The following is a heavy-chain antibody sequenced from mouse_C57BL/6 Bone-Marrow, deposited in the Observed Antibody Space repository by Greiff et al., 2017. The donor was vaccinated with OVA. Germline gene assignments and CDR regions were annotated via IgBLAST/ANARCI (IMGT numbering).Heavy chain of an antibody. CDR3: AREGTTVVAKNAMDY. CDR1: GFTFSSYA. V-gene: IGHV5-4*01. CDR2: ISDGGSYT. D-gene: IGHD1-1*01. J-gene: IGHJ4*01. Sequence: EVKLQESGGGLVKPGGSLKLSCAASGFTFSSYAMSWVRQTPEKRLEWVATISDGGSYTYYPDNVKGRFTISRDNAKNNLYLQMSHLKSEDTAMYYCAREGTTVVAKNAMDYWGQGTSVTVSS.